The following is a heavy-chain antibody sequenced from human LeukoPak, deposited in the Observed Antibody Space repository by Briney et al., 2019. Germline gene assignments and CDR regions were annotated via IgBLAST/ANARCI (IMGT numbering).Heavy chain of an antibody. Sequence: PSETLFLTCTVSGGSISSYYWSWIRQPPGKGLEWIGYIYYSGSTNYNPSLKSRVTISVDTSKNQFSLKLSSVTAADTAVYYCARGWRYSSGSGIVYSYDGWGQGTLVTVSS. V-gene: IGHV4-59*01. CDR2: IYYSGST. CDR3: ARGWRYSSGSGIVYSYDG. D-gene: IGHD6-19*01. CDR1: GGSISSYY. J-gene: IGHJ4*02.